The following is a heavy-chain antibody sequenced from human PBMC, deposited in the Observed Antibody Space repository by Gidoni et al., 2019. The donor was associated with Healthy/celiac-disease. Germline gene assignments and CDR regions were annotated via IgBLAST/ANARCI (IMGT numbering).Heavy chain of an antibody. D-gene: IGHD2-2*01. CDR2: MNPNSGNP. V-gene: IGHV1-8*01. CDR3: ARGPDIVVVPAAPGNYYYGMDV. J-gene: IGHJ6*02. Sequence: QVQLVQSGAEVKKPGASVKVSCKASGYTCTSDDINRVRQATGQGLEWMGWMNPNSGNPGYAQTFQGIVTMTRTTSISTAYMELSSLRSEDTAVYYCARGPDIVVVPAAPGNYYYGMDVWGQGTTVTVSS. CDR1: GYTCTSDD.